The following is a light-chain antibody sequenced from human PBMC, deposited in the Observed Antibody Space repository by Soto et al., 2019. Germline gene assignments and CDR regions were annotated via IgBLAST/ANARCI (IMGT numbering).Light chain of an antibody. CDR3: QQFDSSLLT. CDR2: GVS. CDR1: QSVTSTY. J-gene: IGKJ4*01. Sequence: EILLSQSPGNLSLSPGERATLSCRASQSVTSTYLAWYQQKRGQAPRLLIYGVSSRATGIPDRFSGSGSGTDFTLTISRLEPEDFAVYCCQQFDSSLLTFGGGTKVDIK. V-gene: IGKV3-20*01.